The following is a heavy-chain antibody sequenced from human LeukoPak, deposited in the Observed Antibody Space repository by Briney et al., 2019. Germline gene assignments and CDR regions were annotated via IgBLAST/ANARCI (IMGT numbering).Heavy chain of an antibody. J-gene: IGHJ4*02. Sequence: GGALQIPFKGAGGRFTSYWIGWGRRKPGKGGEGKGIIYPGDSYTTYCPSFQVHVTISVDNSIHSAYLQWSSLKASDASMYYCARGEGVCSGGSCYQSDFWGQGTLVTVSS. V-gene: IGHV5-51*01. CDR2: IYPGDSYT. D-gene: IGHD2-15*01. CDR1: GGRFTSYW. CDR3: ARGEGVCSGGSCYQSDF.